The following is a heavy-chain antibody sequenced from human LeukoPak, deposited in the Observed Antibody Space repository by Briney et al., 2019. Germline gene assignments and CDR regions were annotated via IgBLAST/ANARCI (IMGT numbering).Heavy chain of an antibody. CDR3: AKDLRYCSGGSCYSEIDNLFDY. V-gene: IGHV3-30*18. CDR2: ISYDGSNK. Sequence: PGGSLRLSCAASGFTFSSYWMSWVRQAPGKGLEWVAVISYDGSNKYYADSVKGRFTISRDNSKNTLYLQMNSLRAEDTAVYYCAKDLRYCSGGSCYSEIDNLFDYWGQGTLVTVSS. J-gene: IGHJ4*02. CDR1: GFTFSSYW. D-gene: IGHD2-15*01.